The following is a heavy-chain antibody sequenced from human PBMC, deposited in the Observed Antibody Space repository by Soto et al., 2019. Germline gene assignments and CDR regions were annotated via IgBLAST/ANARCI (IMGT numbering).Heavy chain of an antibody. CDR1: GGSISSGGYY. V-gene: IGHV4-31*03. CDR3: ARCSLVVVPAPGFDP. Sequence: QVQLQESGPGLVKPSETLSLTCTVSGGSISSGGYYWSWIRQHPGKGLEWIGYIYYSGTTYYNPSLTSRVTISVDTSKDQFSLKLSSVSVADTALYYCARCSLVVVPAPGFDPWGRGTLVTVSS. D-gene: IGHD2-2*01. CDR2: IYYSGTT. J-gene: IGHJ5*02.